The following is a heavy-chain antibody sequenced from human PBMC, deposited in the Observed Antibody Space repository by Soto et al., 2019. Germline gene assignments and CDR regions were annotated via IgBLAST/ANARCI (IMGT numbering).Heavy chain of an antibody. Sequence: SVKVSCKASGDTFSSYAISWVRQAPGQGLEWMGGIIPIFGTANYAQKFQGRVTITADESTSTAYMELSSLRSEDTAVYYCARVALGYDYADVWGQGTTVTVSS. D-gene: IGHD4-17*01. CDR3: ARVALGYDYADV. CDR2: IIPIFGTA. J-gene: IGHJ6*02. CDR1: GDTFSSYA. V-gene: IGHV1-69*13.